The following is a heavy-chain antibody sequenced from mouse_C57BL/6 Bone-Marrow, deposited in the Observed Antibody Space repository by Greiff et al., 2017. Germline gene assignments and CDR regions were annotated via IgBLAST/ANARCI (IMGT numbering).Heavy chain of an antibody. CDR1: GYTFTDYE. CDR2: IDPETGGT. CDR3: TGAYYSNYDAMDY. D-gene: IGHD2-5*01. J-gene: IGHJ4*01. Sequence: QVQLQQSGAELVRPGASVTLSCKASGYTFTDYEMHWVKQTPVHGLEWIGAIDPETGGTAYNQKFKGKAILTADKSSSTAYMELRSLTSEDSAVYYCTGAYYSNYDAMDYRGQGTSVTVSS. V-gene: IGHV1-15*01.